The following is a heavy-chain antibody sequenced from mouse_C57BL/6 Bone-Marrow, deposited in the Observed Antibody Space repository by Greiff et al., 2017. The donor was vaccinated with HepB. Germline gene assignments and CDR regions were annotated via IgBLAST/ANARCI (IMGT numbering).Heavy chain of an antibody. Sequence: VKLVESGPGLVQPSQSLSITCTVSGFSLTSYGVHWVRQSPGKGLEWLGVIWSGGSTDYNAAFISRLSISKDNSKSQVFFKMNSLQADDTAIYYSARKGGNSYYYAIDYWGQGISVTVSS. D-gene: IGHD2-1*01. J-gene: IGHJ4*01. CDR2: IWSGGST. CDR3: ARKGGNSYYYAIDY. V-gene: IGHV2-2*01. CDR1: GFSLTSYG.